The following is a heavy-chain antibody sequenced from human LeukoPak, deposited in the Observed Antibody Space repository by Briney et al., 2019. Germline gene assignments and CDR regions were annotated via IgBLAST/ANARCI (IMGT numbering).Heavy chain of an antibody. D-gene: IGHD1-26*01. J-gene: IGHJ3*02. CDR1: GGSISSGDYY. V-gene: IGHV4-31*03. CDR3: ARDTPLSSGSYLRAFDI. CDR2: IYYSGST. Sequence: SQTLSLTCTVSGGSISSGDYYWSWIRQHPGTGLEWIGYIYYSGSTYYNPSLKSRVTISVDTSKNQFSLKLSSVTAADTAVYYCARDTPLSSGSYLRAFDIWGQGTMVTVSS.